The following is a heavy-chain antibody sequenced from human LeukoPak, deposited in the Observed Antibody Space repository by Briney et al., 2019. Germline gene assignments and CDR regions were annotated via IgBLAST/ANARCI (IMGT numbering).Heavy chain of an antibody. CDR3: AGFSRITGGDWGDAFDI. Sequence: SETLSLTCTVYGGSFNDFFWSWIRQPPGEGLEWIGEINDAGTTNYNPSLMSRVIIPMDKSKKQFSLIMRSVTAADTAVYYCAGFSRITGGDWGDAFDIWGQGTAVVVSS. V-gene: IGHV4-34*01. CDR1: GGSFNDFF. D-gene: IGHD2-21*02. CDR2: INDAGTT. J-gene: IGHJ3*02.